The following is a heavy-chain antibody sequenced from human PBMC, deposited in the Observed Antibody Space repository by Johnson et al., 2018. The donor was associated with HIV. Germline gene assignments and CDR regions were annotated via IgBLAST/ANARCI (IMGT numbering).Heavy chain of an antibody. Sequence: VQVVESGGGLVQPGMSLRLSCAASGFTFDDYAMHWVRQAPGKGLEWVSSISWNSGNIGYADSVKGRFTISRDNAKNSLYLQMNSLRAEDTALYYCARERSSSRKAFDIWGQGTMVTVSS. D-gene: IGHD6-13*01. CDR2: ISWNSGNI. CDR1: GFTFDDYA. V-gene: IGHV3-9*01. J-gene: IGHJ3*02. CDR3: ARERSSSRKAFDI.